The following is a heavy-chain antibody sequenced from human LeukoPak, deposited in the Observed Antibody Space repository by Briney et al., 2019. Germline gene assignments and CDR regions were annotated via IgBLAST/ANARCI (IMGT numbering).Heavy chain of an antibody. V-gene: IGHV3-23*01. D-gene: IGHD1-26*01. Sequence: PGGSLRLSCAASGFTFSSYAMNWVRQAPGKGLEWVSFISGSGDTTYYADSVKGRFTISRDKSKNTLYLQMNSLRAEETAVYYCAKSRGESRGASNYWGQGTLVTVSS. J-gene: IGHJ4*02. CDR1: GFTFSSYA. CDR3: AKSRGESRGASNY. CDR2: ISGSGDTT.